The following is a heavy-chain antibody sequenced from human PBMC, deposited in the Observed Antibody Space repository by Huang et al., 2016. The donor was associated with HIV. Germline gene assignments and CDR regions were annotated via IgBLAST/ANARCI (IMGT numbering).Heavy chain of an antibody. D-gene: IGHD3-22*01. V-gene: IGHV3-11*01. CDR3: ARHMIVVLRDAFDI. CDR2: IRSSGSTI. CDR1: GFPFSDYY. Sequence: QVQLVESGGGLVKPGGSLRLSCAASGFPFSDYYMSWIRQAPGKGLDWVSYIRSSGSTIYYADSVKGRFTISRDNAKNSLYLQMNSLRAEDTAVYYCARHMIVVLRDAFDIWGQGTMVTVSS. J-gene: IGHJ3*02.